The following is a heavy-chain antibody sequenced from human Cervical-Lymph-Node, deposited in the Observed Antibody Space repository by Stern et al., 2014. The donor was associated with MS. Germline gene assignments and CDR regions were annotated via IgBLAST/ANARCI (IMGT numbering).Heavy chain of an antibody. D-gene: IGHD6-19*01. CDR2: IHESGTT. J-gene: IGHJ4*02. CDR1: GGSISSSTYY. V-gene: IGHV4-39*01. CDR3: GSGNGWYLH. Sequence: QLQLQESGPGLVKPSETLSLTCTVSGGSISSSTYYWGWIRQPPGKGLEWIGNIHESGTTYYSPSLKSRVTMSVDPSPNQFSLRLSSVTAADSAVYYCGSGNGWYLHWGQGTLVTVSS.